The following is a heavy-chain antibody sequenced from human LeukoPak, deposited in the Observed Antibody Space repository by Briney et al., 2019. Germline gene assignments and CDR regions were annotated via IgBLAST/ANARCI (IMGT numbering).Heavy chain of an antibody. CDR3: AKLVVRQWPEDY. Sequence: GRSLRLSCAASGFTFSSYAMHWVRQAPGKGLEWVAVISYDGSNKYYADSVKGRFTISRDNSKNTLYLQMNSLRAEDTAVYYCAKLVVRQWPEDYWGQGTLVTVSS. V-gene: IGHV3-30-3*02. J-gene: IGHJ4*02. CDR2: ISYDGSNK. CDR1: GFTFSSYA. D-gene: IGHD2-21*01.